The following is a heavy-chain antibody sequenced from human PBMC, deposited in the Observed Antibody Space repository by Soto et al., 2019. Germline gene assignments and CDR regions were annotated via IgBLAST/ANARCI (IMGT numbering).Heavy chain of an antibody. D-gene: IGHD3-10*01. Sequence: SETLSLTCTVSGGSISSGGYYWSWIRQHPGKGLEWIGYMYYSGSTYYNPSLKSRVTISVDTSKNQFSLKLSSVTAADTAVYYCARDHGSGPLDYWGQGTLVTVSS. CDR3: ARDHGSGPLDY. V-gene: IGHV4-31*03. CDR2: MYYSGST. J-gene: IGHJ4*02. CDR1: GGSISSGGYY.